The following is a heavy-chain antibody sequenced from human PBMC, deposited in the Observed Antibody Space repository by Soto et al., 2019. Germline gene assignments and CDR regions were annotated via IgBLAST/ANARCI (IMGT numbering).Heavy chain of an antibody. J-gene: IGHJ6*02. D-gene: IGHD2-2*01. CDR2: IWYDGSNK. CDR3: ARAPRGIVVVPAARRAEYYYYYGMDV. V-gene: IGHV3-33*01. CDR1: GFTFSSYG. Sequence: PGGSLRLSCAASGFTFSSYGMHWVRQAPGKGLEWVAVIWYDGSNKYYADSVKGRFTISRDNSKNTLYLQMNSLRAEDTAVYYCARAPRGIVVVPAARRAEYYYYYGMDVWGQGTTVTVSS.